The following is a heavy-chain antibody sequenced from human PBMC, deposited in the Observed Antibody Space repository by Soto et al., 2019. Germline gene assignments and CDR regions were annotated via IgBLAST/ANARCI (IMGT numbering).Heavy chain of an antibody. V-gene: IGHV3-30-3*01. D-gene: IGHD5-18*01. J-gene: IGHJ6*02. CDR3: AREGGTAMVRYYYYYYGMDV. CDR1: GFTFSSYA. Sequence: GGSLRLSCAASGFTFSSYAMHWVRQAPGKGLEWVAVISYDGSNKYYADSVKGRFTISRDNSKNTLYLQMNSLRAEDTAVYYCAREGGTAMVRYYYYYYGMDVWGQGTTVTVSS. CDR2: ISYDGSNK.